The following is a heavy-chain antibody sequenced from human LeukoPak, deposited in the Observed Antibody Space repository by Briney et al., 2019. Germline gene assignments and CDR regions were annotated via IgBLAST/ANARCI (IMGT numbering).Heavy chain of an antibody. V-gene: IGHV3-66*01. CDR3: ARDQRYSSSWFDP. J-gene: IGHJ5*02. CDR1: GFTVSSNY. Sequence: GGSLGLSCAASGFTVSSNYMSWVRQAPGKGLEWVSVIYSGGSTYYADSVKGRFTISRDNSKNTLYLQMNSLRAEDTAVYYCARDQRYSSSWFDPWGQGTLVTVSS. CDR2: IYSGGST. D-gene: IGHD6-13*01.